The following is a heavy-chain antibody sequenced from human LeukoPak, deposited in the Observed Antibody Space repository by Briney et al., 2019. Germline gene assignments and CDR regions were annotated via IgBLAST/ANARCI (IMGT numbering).Heavy chain of an antibody. V-gene: IGHV1-2*02. CDR3: ARDMTTVTTPDY. J-gene: IGHJ4*02. Sequence: ASVTVSCTSSGYTFTVYYIHWVRQAPRQGLEWMGWINPNSGGTDYAQTFQGRVTMTRDTSVSTAYMELSRLTSDDTAVYYCARDMTTVTTPDYWGQGTLVTVSS. D-gene: IGHD4-17*01. CDR1: GYTFTVYY. CDR2: INPNSGGT.